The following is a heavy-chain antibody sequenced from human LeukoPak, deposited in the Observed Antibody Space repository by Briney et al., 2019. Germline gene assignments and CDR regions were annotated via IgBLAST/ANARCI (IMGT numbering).Heavy chain of an antibody. V-gene: IGHV3-48*01. CDR1: GFTFSSYS. J-gene: IGHJ4*02. CDR2: ISTTSTTI. Sequence: PGGSLRLSCAASGFTFSSYSMNWVRQAPGKGLEWIAYISTTSTTIYYAGSVQGRFTISRDNSKNTLYLQMNSLRAEDTAVYYCAKDAEIHYDFWSGPYFDYWGQGTLVTVSS. D-gene: IGHD3-3*01. CDR3: AKDAEIHYDFWSGPYFDY.